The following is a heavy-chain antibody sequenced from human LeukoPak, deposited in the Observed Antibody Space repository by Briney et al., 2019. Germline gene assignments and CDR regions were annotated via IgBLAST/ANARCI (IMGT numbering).Heavy chain of an antibody. J-gene: IGHJ4*02. Sequence: GGSLRLSCVASGFTFSDYAMSWVRQAPGKGLQWVSGISDSGGSTYYADSVKGRCTISRDNSKNTVSLQMNNLRAEDTAVYFCARHDSFIPYWGQGTLVTVTS. D-gene: IGHD3-16*02. CDR2: ISDSGGST. V-gene: IGHV3-23*01. CDR1: GFTFSDYA. CDR3: ARHDSFIPY.